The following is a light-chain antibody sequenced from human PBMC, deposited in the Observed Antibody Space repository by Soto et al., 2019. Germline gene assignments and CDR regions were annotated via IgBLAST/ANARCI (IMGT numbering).Light chain of an antibody. Sequence: DIQMTQSPTSLSASVGDRVTITCRASQGIGYNLAWYQQKPGKVPKVLIYTASTLHSGVPSRFSGSGSGTEFTLTINSLQPEDVATYFCQKYDSVPWSFGQGHRVEI. CDR3: QKYDSVPWS. J-gene: IGKJ1*01. CDR2: TAS. V-gene: IGKV1-27*01. CDR1: QGIGYN.